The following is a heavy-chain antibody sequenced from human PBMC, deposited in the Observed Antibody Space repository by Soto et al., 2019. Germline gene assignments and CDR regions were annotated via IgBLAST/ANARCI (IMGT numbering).Heavy chain of an antibody. CDR2: ISCSGGST. D-gene: IGHD3-9*01. Sequence: PGGSLRLSCAASGFTFSSYAMSGVRQAPGKGLEWVSAISCSGGSTYYADSVKGRFTISRDNSKNTLYLQMNSLRAEDTAVYYCAKDRPPRHYDILTGLDYWGQGTLVTVSS. J-gene: IGHJ4*02. V-gene: IGHV3-23*01. CDR3: AKDRPPRHYDILTGLDY. CDR1: GFTFSSYA.